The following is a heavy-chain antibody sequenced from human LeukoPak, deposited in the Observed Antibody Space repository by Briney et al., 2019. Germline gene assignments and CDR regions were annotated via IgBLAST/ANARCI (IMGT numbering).Heavy chain of an antibody. CDR3: ARHRLFDTTGYYYDFDY. D-gene: IGHD3-22*01. V-gene: IGHV4-39*01. CDR2: IYYSGNT. Sequence: SETLSLTCIVSGDSISSSNYYWGRIRQPPGKGLEWIGSIYYSGNTYDNPSLKSRVTISLDTSKNQFSLRLSSVTASDTAVYYCARHRLFDTTGYYYDFDYWGQGTLVTVSS. J-gene: IGHJ4*02. CDR1: GDSISSSNYY.